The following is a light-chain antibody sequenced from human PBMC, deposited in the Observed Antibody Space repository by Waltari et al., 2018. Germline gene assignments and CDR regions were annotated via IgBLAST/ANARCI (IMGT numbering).Light chain of an antibody. V-gene: IGLV2-11*01. CDR1: SSDVGGYTY. J-gene: IGLJ2*01. CDR2: DVT. Sequence: QSALTQPRSVSGSPGQSVTISCTGTSSDVGGYTYVSWYQQHPGKAPKLMIYDVTKRPSGVPDRFSGSKSGNTASLTISGLQAEDEADYYCCSYAGIYTWVFGGGTKLTVL. CDR3: CSYAGIYTWV.